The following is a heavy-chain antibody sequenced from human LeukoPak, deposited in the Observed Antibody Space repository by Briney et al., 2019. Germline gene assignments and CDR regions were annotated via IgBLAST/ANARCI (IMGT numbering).Heavy chain of an antibody. D-gene: IGHD3-22*01. CDR1: GGSISSSSYY. V-gene: IGHV4-39*07. CDR3: ARGNHYYDSSAYLAWESFQH. Sequence: SETLSLTCTVSGGSISSSSYYWGWIRQPPGKGLEWIGSIYYSGSTYYNPSLKSRVTISVDTSKNQFSLKLSSVTAADTAVYYCARGNHYYDSSAYLAWESFQHWGQGTLVTVSS. J-gene: IGHJ1*01. CDR2: IYYSGST.